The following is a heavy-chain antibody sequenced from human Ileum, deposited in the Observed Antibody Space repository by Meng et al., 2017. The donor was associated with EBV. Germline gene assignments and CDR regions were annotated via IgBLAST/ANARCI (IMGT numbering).Heavy chain of an antibody. D-gene: IGHD4/OR15-4a*01. CDR1: GGSFSGYY. J-gene: IGHJ4*02. Sequence: QVQLQQWGAGLVKPSETLSLTCAVYGGSFSGYYWSWIRQPPGKGLEWIGEINHSGSTNYNPSLKSRVTISVDTSKNQFSLKLSSVTAADTAVYYCARGLLAGTMLNWSDYWGQGTLVTVSS. CDR3: ARGLLAGTMLNWSDY. CDR2: INHSGST. V-gene: IGHV4-34*01.